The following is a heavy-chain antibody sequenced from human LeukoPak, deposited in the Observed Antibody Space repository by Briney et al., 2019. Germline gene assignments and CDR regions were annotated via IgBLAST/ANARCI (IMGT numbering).Heavy chain of an antibody. D-gene: IGHD5-18*01. J-gene: IGHJ4*02. CDR1: GYTFTGYY. CDR2: INPNSGGT. V-gene: IGHV1-2*02. Sequence: ASVKVSCKASGYTFTGYYMHWVRQAPGQGLEWMGWINPNSGGTNYAQKFQGRVTMTRNTSISTAYMELSSLRSEDTAVYYCARRPIYSYGLDYWGQGTLVTVSS. CDR3: ARRPIYSYGLDY.